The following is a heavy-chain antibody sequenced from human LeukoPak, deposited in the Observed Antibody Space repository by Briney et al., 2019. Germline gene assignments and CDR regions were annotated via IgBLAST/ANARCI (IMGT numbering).Heavy chain of an antibody. CDR3: AKGRSGYCSGGSCFFDY. D-gene: IGHD2-15*01. J-gene: IGHJ4*02. CDR1: GFTFSSYA. Sequence: QPGGSLRLSCAASGFTFSSYAMSWVRQAPGKGLEWVSAISGSGGSTYYADSVKGRFTISRDNSKNTLYPQMNSLRAEDTAVYYCAKGRSGYCSGGSCFFDYWGQGTLVTVSS. V-gene: IGHV3-23*01. CDR2: ISGSGGST.